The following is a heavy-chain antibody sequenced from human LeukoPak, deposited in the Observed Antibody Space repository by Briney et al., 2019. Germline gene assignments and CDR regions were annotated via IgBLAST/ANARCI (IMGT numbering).Heavy chain of an antibody. V-gene: IGHV4-34*01. D-gene: IGHD1-1*01. CDR1: GGSFSGYY. CDR2: INHSGST. Sequence: SETLSLTCAVYGGSFSGYYWSWIRQPPGKGLEWIGEINHSGSTNYNPSLKSRVTISVDTSKNQFSLKLSSVTAADTAVYYCARARVPNWFDPWGQGTLVTVPS. J-gene: IGHJ5*02. CDR3: ARARVPNWFDP.